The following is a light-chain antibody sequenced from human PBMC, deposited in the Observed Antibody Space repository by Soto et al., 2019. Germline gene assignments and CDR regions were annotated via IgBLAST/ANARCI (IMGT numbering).Light chain of an antibody. J-gene: IGLJ1*01. V-gene: IGLV2-11*01. Sequence: QSALTQPRSVSGSPRQSVTISCTGSSNDVGYYNYVSWYQQHPGKAPKVIIYDVSKRPSGVPDRFSGSKSGNTASLTISGRQAEDEADYYCKSYAVGSTYVFGTGTKVTV. CDR1: SNDVGYYNY. CDR3: KSYAVGSTYV. CDR2: DVS.